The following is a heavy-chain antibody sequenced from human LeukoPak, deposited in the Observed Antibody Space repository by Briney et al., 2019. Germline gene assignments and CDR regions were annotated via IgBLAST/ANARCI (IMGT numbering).Heavy chain of an antibody. CDR1: GFTFSIYS. CDR3: AKGAAIGIYANFDY. D-gene: IGHD6-13*01. V-gene: IGHV3-21*04. J-gene: IGHJ4*02. Sequence: KPGGSLRLSCAASGFTFSIYSMNWVRQAPGKGLEWVSSISSSSSYIYYADSVKGRFTISRDNAKNSLYLQMNSLRAEDTAVYYCAKGAAIGIYANFDYWGQGTLVTVSS. CDR2: ISSSSSYI.